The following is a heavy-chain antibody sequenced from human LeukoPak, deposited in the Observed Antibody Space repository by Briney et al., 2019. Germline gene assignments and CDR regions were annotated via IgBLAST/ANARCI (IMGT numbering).Heavy chain of an antibody. D-gene: IGHD3-10*01. J-gene: IGHJ4*02. CDR3: AKAIWIRGNYYFDY. V-gene: IGHV3-30-3*01. CDR1: GFTFSSYA. CDR2: ISYDGSNK. Sequence: GGSLRLSCAASGFTFSSYAMHWVRQAPGKGLEWVAVISYDGSNKYYADSVKGRFTISRDNSKNTLYLQMNSLRAEDTAVYYCAKAIWIRGNYYFDYWGQGTQVTVSS.